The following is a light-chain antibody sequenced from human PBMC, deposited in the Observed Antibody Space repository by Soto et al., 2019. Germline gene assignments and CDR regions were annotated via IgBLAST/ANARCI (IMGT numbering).Light chain of an antibody. CDR2: SAS. CDR3: QQSYNSPRT. J-gene: IGKJ1*01. Sequence: DIQMTQSPSSLSASVGDRVTITCRASQNILGYLNWYQQKPGKAPKLLIYSASTLPSGLPSRFSGSGSGTDFTLTINTLQPEDFATYFCQQSYNSPRTFGQGTKVEMK. V-gene: IGKV1-39*01. CDR1: QNILGY.